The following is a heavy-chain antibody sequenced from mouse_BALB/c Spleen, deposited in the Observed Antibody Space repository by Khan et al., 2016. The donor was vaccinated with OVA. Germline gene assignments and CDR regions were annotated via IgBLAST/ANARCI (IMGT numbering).Heavy chain of an antibody. J-gene: IGHJ3*01. CDR3: ARRGYDYGRGALFAY. CDR2: IWSAGST. V-gene: IGHV2-2*02. Sequence: QVQLKESGPGLVQPSQSLSITCTVSGFSLNNYSVHWVRQSPGKGLEWLGVIWSAGSTDYNAGFISRLTISKDNSRSQVFFKMNSLQPNDTAIYYCARRGYDYGRGALFAYWGQGTLVTVSA. CDR1: GFSLNNYS. D-gene: IGHD2-4*01.